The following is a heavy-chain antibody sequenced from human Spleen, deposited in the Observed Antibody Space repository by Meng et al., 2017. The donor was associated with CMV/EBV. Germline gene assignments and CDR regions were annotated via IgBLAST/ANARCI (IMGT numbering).Heavy chain of an antibody. Sequence: GGSLRLSCAASGFTFSDHYMDWVRQAPGKGLEWVGRTRNKANSYTTEYAASVKGRFTISRDESKNSLYLQMNSLKTEDTAVYYCAREIGGDYFDYWGQGTLVTVSS. J-gene: IGHJ4*02. CDR3: AREIGGDYFDY. CDR2: TRNKANSYTT. D-gene: IGHD2/OR15-2a*01. V-gene: IGHV3-72*01. CDR1: GFTFSDHY.